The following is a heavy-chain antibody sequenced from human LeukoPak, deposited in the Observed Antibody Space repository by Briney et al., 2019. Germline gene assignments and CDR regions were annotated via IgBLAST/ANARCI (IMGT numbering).Heavy chain of an antibody. J-gene: IGHJ3*02. CDR1: GGSINGFY. CDR3: ARHYDFWSGLIAFDI. Sequence: NPSETLSLTCTVSGGSINGFYWSWIRQPPGKGLEWIGYIYYSGNTNYNPSLKSRVIISVDTSKNQFSLKLTSVTAADTAVYYCARHYDFWSGLIAFDIWGQGTMVTVSS. D-gene: IGHD3-3*01. CDR2: IYYSGNT. V-gene: IGHV4-59*08.